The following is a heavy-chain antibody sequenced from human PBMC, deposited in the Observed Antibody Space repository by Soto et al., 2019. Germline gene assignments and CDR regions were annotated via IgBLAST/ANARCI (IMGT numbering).Heavy chain of an antibody. D-gene: IGHD3-22*01. CDR2: IYPADSDT. CDR3: ARGYYDSSGYFYD. V-gene: IGHV5-51*01. CDR1: GYSFISYW. Sequence: GESLKISCKGSGYSFISYWIGWVRQMPGRGLEWMGIIYPADSDTRYSPSFQGQVTISADKSISTAYLQWSSLRASDTAMYYCARGYYDSSGYFYDWGKGTLVPVSS. J-gene: IGHJ4*02.